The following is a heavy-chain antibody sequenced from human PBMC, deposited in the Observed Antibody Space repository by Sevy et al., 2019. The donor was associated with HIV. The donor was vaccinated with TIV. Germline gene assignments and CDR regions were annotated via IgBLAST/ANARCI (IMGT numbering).Heavy chain of an antibody. CDR2: LSGTGGST. Sequence: GGSLRLSCAASGFTFRNYAMSWVRQAPGKGLEWVSALSGTGGSTYYADSVKGRFTISRGNSKNTLYLQMNSLRVEDTAVYYCAKDLDIVAVAAAIRLSYWGQGTLVTVSS. D-gene: IGHD2-2*01. V-gene: IGHV3-23*01. CDR3: AKDLDIVAVAAAIRLSY. CDR1: GFTFRNYA. J-gene: IGHJ4*02.